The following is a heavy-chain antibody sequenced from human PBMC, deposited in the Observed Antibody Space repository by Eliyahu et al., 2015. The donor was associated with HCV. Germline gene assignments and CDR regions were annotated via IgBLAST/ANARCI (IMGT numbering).Heavy chain of an antibody. J-gene: IGHJ4*02. CDR2: INSNGVST. V-gene: IGHV3-64D*06. CDR3: VKGHMRNWYSAFEY. CDR1: GFXFSXHN. D-gene: IGHD1-7*01. Sequence: EVQLVESGGGLVQPGGSLRLSCSAXGFXFSXHNLHWVRQAPGKGLEYITAINSNGVSTYYADSVKGRFTISRDNSKNTLYLQMSNLRLDDTAVYYCVKGHMRNWYSAFEYWGQGTLATVSS.